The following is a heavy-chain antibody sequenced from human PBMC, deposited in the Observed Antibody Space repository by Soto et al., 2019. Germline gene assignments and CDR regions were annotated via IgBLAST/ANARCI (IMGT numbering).Heavy chain of an antibody. D-gene: IGHD3-10*01. CDR1: GGSISSSNW. CDR3: ARVYQRVVRGLIDYYYGMDV. J-gene: IGHJ6*02. CDR2: IYHSGST. Sequence: SETLSLTCAVSGGSISSSNWWSWVRQPPGKGLEWIGEIYHSGSTNYNPSLKSRVTISVDKSKNQFSLKLSSVTAADTAVYYCARVYQRVVRGLIDYYYGMDVWGQGTTVTVYS. V-gene: IGHV4-4*02.